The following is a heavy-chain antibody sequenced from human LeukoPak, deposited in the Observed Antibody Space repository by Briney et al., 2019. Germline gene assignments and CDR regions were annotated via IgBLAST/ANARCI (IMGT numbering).Heavy chain of an antibody. CDR3: ARGGTVVNLSF. V-gene: IGHV4-59*01. CDR2: IYYTGST. Sequence: SETLSLTCTVSGGSISSYYWSWIRQPPGKGLEWIGYIYYTGSTNYNASLKSRVTISIDTSKNQISLNLNSVTAADTAAYYCARGGTVVNLSFWGQGTLVTVSS. D-gene: IGHD4-23*01. J-gene: IGHJ4*02. CDR1: GGSISSYY.